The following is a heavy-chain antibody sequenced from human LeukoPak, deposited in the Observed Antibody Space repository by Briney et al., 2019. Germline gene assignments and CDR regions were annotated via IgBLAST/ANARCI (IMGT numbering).Heavy chain of an antibody. CDR1: GFTFTTSA. D-gene: IGHD1-26*01. CDR3: AADVIVGATKDFDY. J-gene: IGHJ4*02. V-gene: IGHV1-58*01. CDR2: IVVGSGNT. Sequence: ASVKVSCKASGFTFTTSAVQWVRQARGQRLEWIGWIVVGSGNTNYAQKFQERVTITRDMSTSTAYMELSSLRSEDTAVYYCAADVIVGATKDFDYWGQGTLVTVSS.